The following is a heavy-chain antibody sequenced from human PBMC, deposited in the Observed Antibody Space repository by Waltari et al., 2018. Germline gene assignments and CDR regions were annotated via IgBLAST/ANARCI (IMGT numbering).Heavy chain of an antibody. Sequence: EVQLLESGGGLVQPGGSLRLSCAGSGFAFRTYAMGWVRQAPGKGLEWVSLIHNDGTTTYYADSVKGRFTIFRDDSKNTLYLQVNSPVAEDTALYYCAKARGSTSSRYYFDYWGQGTLVTVSS. CDR1: GFAFRTYA. J-gene: IGHJ4*02. CDR2: IHNDGTTT. D-gene: IGHD6-6*01. V-gene: IGHV3-23*03. CDR3: AKARGSTSSRYYFDY.